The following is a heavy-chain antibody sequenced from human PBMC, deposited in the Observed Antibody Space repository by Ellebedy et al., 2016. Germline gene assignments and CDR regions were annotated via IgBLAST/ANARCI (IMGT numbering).Heavy chain of an antibody. V-gene: IGHV4-59*02. D-gene: IGHD6-19*01. CDR3: AKWNGGWYAFEV. Sequence: SETLSLICNVSGGSVSSDYWNWIRRPPGKRLEWIGYVFHTGTTHYNPSLKSRVTMSVDTSKSQFSLRLTSVTAADTAVYYCAKWNGGWYAFEVWGQGTMVTVSS. CDR1: GGSVSSDY. CDR2: VFHTGTT. J-gene: IGHJ3*01.